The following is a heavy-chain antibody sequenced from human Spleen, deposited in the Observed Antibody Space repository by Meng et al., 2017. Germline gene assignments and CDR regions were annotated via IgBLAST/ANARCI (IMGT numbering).Heavy chain of an antibody. CDR2: MYFSGST. V-gene: IGHV4-61*01. J-gene: IGHJ4*02. D-gene: IGHD3-22*01. CDR1: GGSVISGSYY. Sequence: QGRLQESGPGLGRPSETLALTCTISGGSVISGSYYWSWIRQPPGKGLEWIGYMYFSGSTNYNPSLKSRVTISVDTSKKQFSLKVTSVTAADTAVYYCARGHYDGYFDSWGQGTLVTVSS. CDR3: ARGHYDGYFDS.